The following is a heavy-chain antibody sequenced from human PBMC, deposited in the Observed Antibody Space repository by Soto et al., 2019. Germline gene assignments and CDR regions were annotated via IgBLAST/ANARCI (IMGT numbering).Heavy chain of an antibody. V-gene: IGHV3-15*01. CDR2: IKSKTDGGTT. J-gene: IGHJ4*02. Sequence: EVQLVESGGGLVKPGGSLRLSCAASGFTFSNAWMSWVRQAPGKGLEWVGRIKSKTDGGTTDYAAHVKGRFTISRDDSKNTLYLQMNSLKTEDTAVYYCTTDEGDLYYDSSVRYFDYWGQGTLVTVSS. CDR3: TTDEGDLYYDSSVRYFDY. CDR1: GFTFSNAW. D-gene: IGHD3-22*01.